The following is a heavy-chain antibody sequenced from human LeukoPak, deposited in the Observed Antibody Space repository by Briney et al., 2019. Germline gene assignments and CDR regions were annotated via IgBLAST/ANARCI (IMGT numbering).Heavy chain of an antibody. Sequence: GGSLRLSCAASGFTFSDYWMSWVRQAPGKGLEWVANINQDGSEKYYVDSVKGRFTISRDNAKNSLYLQMNSLRAEDTAVYYCANTVAGTGLDYWGQGTLVTVSS. D-gene: IGHD6-19*01. CDR1: GFTFSDYW. CDR3: ANTVAGTGLDY. J-gene: IGHJ4*02. CDR2: INQDGSEK. V-gene: IGHV3-7*01.